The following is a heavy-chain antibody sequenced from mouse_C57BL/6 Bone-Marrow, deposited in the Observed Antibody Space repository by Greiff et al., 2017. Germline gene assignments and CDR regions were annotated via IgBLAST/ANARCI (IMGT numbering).Heavy chain of an antibody. CDR3: ARGSPYAMDY. V-gene: IGHV1-76*01. J-gene: IGHJ4*01. Sequence: QVQLQRSGAELVRPGASVTLSCMASGYTFTDYYINWVQQRPGQGLEWIASIYPGSGNTYSNEKFKGKATLTAEKSSSPAYMQLSSLTSEDSDVYFCARGSPYAMDYWGQGTSVTVSS. CDR1: GYTFTDYY. CDR2: IYPGSGNT. D-gene: IGHD1-1*01.